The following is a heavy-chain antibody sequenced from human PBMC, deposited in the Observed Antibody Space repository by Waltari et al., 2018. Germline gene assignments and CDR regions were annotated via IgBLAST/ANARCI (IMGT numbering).Heavy chain of an antibody. CDR2: ISWNSESI. Sequence: EVQLVESGGGLVQPGRSLRLSCPASGFTFEDYHMHWVRQAPGKGLEWVAGISWNSESIGYADSVQGRFTISRDNAKNSMFLQIHSLRPEDTALYYCVKDVLSDCGGDCYSEHWGQGTLLTVSS. J-gene: IGHJ4*02. V-gene: IGHV3-9*01. D-gene: IGHD2-21*02. CDR1: GFTFEDYH. CDR3: VKDVLSDCGGDCYSEH.